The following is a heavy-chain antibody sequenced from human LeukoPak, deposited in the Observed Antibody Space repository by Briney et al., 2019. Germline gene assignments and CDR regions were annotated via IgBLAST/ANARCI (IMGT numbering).Heavy chain of an antibody. CDR1: GYSISSGYY. CDR2: FYDSGNT. CDR3: ASDDILTGYYSIDY. Sequence: SETLSLTCTVSGYSISSGYYWGWIRQPPGKGLEWIGSFYDSGNTYYNPSLKSRVTISVDTSKNQFSLKLSSVTAADTAVYYCASDDILTGYYSIDYWGQGTLVTVSS. J-gene: IGHJ4*02. V-gene: IGHV4-38-2*02. D-gene: IGHD3-9*01.